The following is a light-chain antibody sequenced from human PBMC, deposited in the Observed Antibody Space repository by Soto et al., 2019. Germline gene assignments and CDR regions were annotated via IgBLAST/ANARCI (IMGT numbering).Light chain of an antibody. V-gene: IGKV1-39*01. CDR3: PQYSSYSIT. Sequence: MHITQSRSSLSGSVGGRVTITCRARQNINSYLNWYQQKPGKAPKLLIYAASSLQSGVPSRFSGSGSGTDFTLTISCLQSEDFATYYCPQYSSYSITSAQATRLDIK. CDR2: AAS. CDR1: QNINSY. J-gene: IGKJ5*01.